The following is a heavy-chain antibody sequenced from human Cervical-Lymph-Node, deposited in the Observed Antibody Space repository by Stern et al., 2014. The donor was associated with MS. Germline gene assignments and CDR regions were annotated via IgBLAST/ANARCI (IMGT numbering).Heavy chain of an antibody. J-gene: IGHJ4*02. D-gene: IGHD3-22*01. CDR1: GFTFSSYS. Sequence: EVQLVESGGGVVQPGRSLRLACATSGFTFSSYSMNWVRQAPGKGLEWVSSISSSSSYIYYADSVKGRFTISRDNAKNSLYLQMNSLRAEDTAVYYCARDKAYDSSGHWGQGTLVTVSS. CDR3: ARDKAYDSSGH. V-gene: IGHV3-21*01. CDR2: ISSSSSYI.